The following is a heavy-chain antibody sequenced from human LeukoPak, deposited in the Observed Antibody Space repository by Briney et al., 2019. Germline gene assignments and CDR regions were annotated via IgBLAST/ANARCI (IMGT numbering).Heavy chain of an antibody. Sequence: GGSLRLSCAASGFTFSSYWMSWVRQAPGKGREWVANIKQDGSEKYYVDSVKGRFTISRDNAKNSLYLQMNSLRAEDTVVYYCARDVGSGWFDPWGQGTLVTVSS. CDR1: GFTFSSYW. V-gene: IGHV3-7*01. D-gene: IGHD1-26*01. CDR3: ARDVGSGWFDP. J-gene: IGHJ5*02. CDR2: IKQDGSEK.